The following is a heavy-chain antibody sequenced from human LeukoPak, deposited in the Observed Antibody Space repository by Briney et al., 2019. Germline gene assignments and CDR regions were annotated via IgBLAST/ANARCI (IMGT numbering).Heavy chain of an antibody. CDR3: AKGHAVVVPAPGTG. CDR1: GFTFSSYA. D-gene: IGHD2-2*01. Sequence: GGSLRLSCAASGFTFSSYAMSWVRQAPGKGLEWVSAISDSGGSTYYADSVKGRFTISRDNSKNTLYLQMNSLRAEDTAVYYCAKGHAVVVPAPGTGWGQGTLVTVSS. J-gene: IGHJ4*02. CDR2: ISDSGGST. V-gene: IGHV3-23*01.